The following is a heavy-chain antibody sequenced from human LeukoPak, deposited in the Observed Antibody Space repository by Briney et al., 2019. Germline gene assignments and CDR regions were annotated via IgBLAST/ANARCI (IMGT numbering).Heavy chain of an antibody. CDR1: GFTFSSYS. CDR2: ITLSSSSI. Sequence: PGGSLRLSCAASGFTFSSYSMNWVRQAPGKGLEWVSYITLSSSSIYYADSVKGRFTISRDNAKNSLYLQMNSLRAEDTAVYYCARGPHIVVVTASFDYWGQGTLVTVSS. J-gene: IGHJ4*02. CDR3: ARGPHIVVVTASFDY. V-gene: IGHV3-48*01. D-gene: IGHD2-21*02.